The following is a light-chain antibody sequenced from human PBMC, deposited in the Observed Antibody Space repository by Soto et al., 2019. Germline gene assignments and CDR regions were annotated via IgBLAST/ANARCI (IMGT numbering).Light chain of an antibody. CDR2: DAS. J-gene: IGKJ1*01. Sequence: EIVLTQSPGTLSLSPGEGATLSCRASESVSSYLAWYQQKPGQAPRLLIYDASNRATGIPVRFSGSGSGTDFTLTISSLEPEDFAVYYCQQRSNWPMTFGQGTKVDIK. V-gene: IGKV3-11*01. CDR3: QQRSNWPMT. CDR1: ESVSSY.